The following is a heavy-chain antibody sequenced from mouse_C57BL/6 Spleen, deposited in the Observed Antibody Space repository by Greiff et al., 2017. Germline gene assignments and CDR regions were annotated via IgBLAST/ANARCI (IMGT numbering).Heavy chain of an antibody. CDR1: GYSFTSYY. V-gene: IGHV1-66*01. D-gene: IGHD2-10*01. CDR2: IYPGSGNT. J-gene: IGHJ4*01. CDR3: ASCLLNYAMDY. Sequence: QVQLQQSGPELVKPGASVKISCKASGYSFTSYYIHWVKQRPGQGLEWIGWIYPGSGNTKYNEKFKGKATLTADTSSSTAYMQLSSLTSEDSAVYYCASCLLNYAMDYWGQGTSVTVSS.